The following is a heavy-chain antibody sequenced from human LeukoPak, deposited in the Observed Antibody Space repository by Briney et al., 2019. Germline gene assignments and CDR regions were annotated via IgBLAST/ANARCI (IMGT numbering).Heavy chain of an antibody. CDR3: ARGQLVFLAY. CDR1: GCAFTRYG. Sequence: ARVAVSCKASGCAFTRYGISWVGQAPVQGLEWMAGVSAYNGNTEDARKLQGRVTMTTDTSTSTAYMELRSLRSDDTAVYYCARGQLVFLAYWGQGTLVTVSS. J-gene: IGHJ4*02. V-gene: IGHV1-18*01. D-gene: IGHD6-6*01. CDR2: VSAYNGNT.